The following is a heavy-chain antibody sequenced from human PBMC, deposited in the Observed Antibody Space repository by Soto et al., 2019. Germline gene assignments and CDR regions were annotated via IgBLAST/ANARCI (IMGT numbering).Heavy chain of an antibody. D-gene: IGHD3-10*01. CDR2: ISGSGGST. CDR3: AKVVRGSGSYFYYYYGMDV. CDR1: GFTFSSYA. Sequence: GGSLRLSCAASGFTFSSYAMSWVRQAPGKGLEWVSAISGSGGSTYYADSVKGRFTISRDNSKNTLYLQMNSLRAEDTAVYYCAKVVRGSGSYFYYYYGMDVWGQGTTVTVSS. J-gene: IGHJ6*02. V-gene: IGHV3-23*01.